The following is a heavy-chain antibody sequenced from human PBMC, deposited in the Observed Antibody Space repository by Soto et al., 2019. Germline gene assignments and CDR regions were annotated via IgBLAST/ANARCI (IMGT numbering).Heavy chain of an antibody. D-gene: IGHD4-17*01. CDR3: ARVATTVTTYYFDY. V-gene: IGHV4-30-4*08. J-gene: IGHJ4*02. CDR2: IYYIGTT. Sequence: SETLSLTCTVSGGSISSGGYYWSWIRQHPGKGLEWIGYIYYIGTTYYNSSLKSRATISVDTSKSQFSLKLSSVTDADTAVYYCARVATTVTTYYFDYWGQGTLVTVSS. CDR1: GGSISSGGYY.